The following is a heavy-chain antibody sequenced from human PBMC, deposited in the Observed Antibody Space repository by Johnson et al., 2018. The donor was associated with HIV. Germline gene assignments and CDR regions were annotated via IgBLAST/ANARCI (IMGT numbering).Heavy chain of an antibody. CDR3: AKGDYYDTRAAFDI. CDR1: GFTFSTYA. J-gene: IGHJ3*02. V-gene: IGHV3-30*02. D-gene: IGHD3-22*01. CDR2: IRSNGNNK. Sequence: QVQLVESGGGVVQTGGSLRLSCAASGFTFSTYAMHWVRQAPGKGLEWVAFIRSNGNNKEYADSVKGRFTISRDNSKNTLYLQMNSLRAEDTAVYYCAKGDYYDTRAAFDIWGQGTMVTVSS.